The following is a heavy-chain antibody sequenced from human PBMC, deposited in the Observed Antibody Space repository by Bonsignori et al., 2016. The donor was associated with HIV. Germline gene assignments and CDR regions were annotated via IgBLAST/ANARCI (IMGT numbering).Heavy chain of an antibody. D-gene: IGHD4-11*01. Sequence: WIRQPPGKGLEWVSSISSSSSYIYYADSVKGRFTISRDNAKNSLYLQMNSLRAEDTAVYYCARKSGSYTAFDIWGQGTMVTVSS. CDR3: ARKSGSYTAFDI. V-gene: IGHV3-21*01. CDR2: ISSSSSYI. J-gene: IGHJ3*02.